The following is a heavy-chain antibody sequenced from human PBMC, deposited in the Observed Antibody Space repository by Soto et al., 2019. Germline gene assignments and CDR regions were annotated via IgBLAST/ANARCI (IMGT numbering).Heavy chain of an antibody. CDR2: IYYSGST. D-gene: IGHD1-26*01. J-gene: IGHJ1*01. V-gene: IGHV4-59*01. Sequence: QVQLQEWGPGLVKPSETLSLTCTVSGGAISSYSWSWIRQPPGKGLEWIGYIYYSGSTNYNPSPKIRVTISGNTSKNQFSLKQSNVTAADTAVNYCARGLGGYFQHWSQGTLVTVSS. CDR3: ARGLGGYFQH. CDR1: GGAISSYS.